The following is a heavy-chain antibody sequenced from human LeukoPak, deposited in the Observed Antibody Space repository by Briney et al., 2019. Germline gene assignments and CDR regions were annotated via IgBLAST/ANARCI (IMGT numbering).Heavy chain of an antibody. J-gene: IGHJ4*02. V-gene: IGHV3-30*18. D-gene: IGHD6-19*01. CDR3: AKDVVGQQWVENY. CDR1: GFTFSRYG. CDR2: ISYDGSNK. Sequence: GGSLRLSCAASGFTFSRYGMHWVRQAPGKGLEWVAVISYDGSNKYYAGSVKGRFTISRDNSKNTLYLQMNSLRAEDTAVYYCAKDVVGQQWVENYWGQGTLVTVSS.